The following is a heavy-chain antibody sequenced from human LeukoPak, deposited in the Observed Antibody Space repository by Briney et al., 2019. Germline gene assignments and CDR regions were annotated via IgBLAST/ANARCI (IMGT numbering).Heavy chain of an antibody. D-gene: IGHD5-24*01. CDR1: GGSISGSSYY. CDR2: IYYSGST. V-gene: IGHV4-39*07. Sequence: SETLSLTCTVSGGSISGSSYYWGWIRQPPGKGLEWIGSIYYSGSTYYNPSLKSRVTISVDTSKNQFSLKLSSVTAADTAVYYCARVEMATDAFDIWGQGTMVTVSS. CDR3: ARVEMATDAFDI. J-gene: IGHJ3*02.